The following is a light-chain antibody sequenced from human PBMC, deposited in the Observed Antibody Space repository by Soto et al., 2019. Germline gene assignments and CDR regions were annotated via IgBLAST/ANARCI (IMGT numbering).Light chain of an antibody. J-gene: IGLJ2*01. CDR3: AACDDSLNGVV. Sequence: QSVLTQPPSASGTPGQRVTISCSGSSSNIGSNTVNWYQQLPGTAPKLLIYSNKQRPSGVPDRFSGSKSGTSASLAISGLQSEDEADYHCAACDDSLNGVVFGGGTKLTV. V-gene: IGLV1-44*01. CDR1: SSNIGSNT. CDR2: SNK.